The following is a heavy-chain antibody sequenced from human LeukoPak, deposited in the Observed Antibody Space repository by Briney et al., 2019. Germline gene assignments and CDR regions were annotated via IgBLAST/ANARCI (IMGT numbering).Heavy chain of an antibody. J-gene: IGHJ3*02. V-gene: IGHV1-2*06. CDR1: GYTFTGYY. CDR3: ASGSYGFDAFDI. Sequence: EASVEVSCKASGYTFTGYYMHWVRQAPGQGLEWMGRINPNSGGTNYAQKFQGRVTMTRDTSISTAYMELSRLRSDDTAVYYCASGSYGFDAFDIWGQGTMVTVSS. CDR2: INPNSGGT. D-gene: IGHD3-16*02.